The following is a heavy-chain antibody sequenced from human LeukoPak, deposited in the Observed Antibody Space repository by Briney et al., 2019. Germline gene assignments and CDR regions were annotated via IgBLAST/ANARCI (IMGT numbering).Heavy chain of an antibody. D-gene: IGHD1-26*01. Sequence: PETLSLTCTDSGGSISSSSYYSGWIRQPPGKGLEWIVSIYYSGSTYYNPSLKSRVTISVDTSKNQFFLKRSSVTAADTAVYYCARQWGATTEWGQGTLVTVSS. CDR2: IYYSGST. CDR3: ARQWGATTE. V-gene: IGHV4-39*01. J-gene: IGHJ4*02. CDR1: GGSISSSSYY.